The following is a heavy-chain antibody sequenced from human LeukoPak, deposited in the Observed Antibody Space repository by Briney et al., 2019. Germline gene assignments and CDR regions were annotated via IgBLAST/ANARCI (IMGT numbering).Heavy chain of an antibody. CDR1: GFTVTSNY. V-gene: IGHV3-53*01. J-gene: IGHJ3*02. Sequence: GGSLRLSCAASGFTVTSNYMNWVRQAPGKGLEWVSVIYSGGGTYYADSVKGRFTISRDNSKNTLYLQMNSLRAEDTAVYYCAREREGAFDIWGQGTMVTVSS. CDR3: AREREGAFDI. CDR2: IYSGGGT.